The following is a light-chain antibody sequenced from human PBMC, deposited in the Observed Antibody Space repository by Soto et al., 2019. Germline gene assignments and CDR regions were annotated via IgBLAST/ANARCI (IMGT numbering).Light chain of an antibody. CDR3: QQYDNLLRIT. J-gene: IGKJ5*01. V-gene: IGKV1-33*01. CDR1: QDISNY. Sequence: DIQMTQSPSSLSASVGDRVTITCQASQDISNYLNWYQQKPGKAPKLLIYDASNLETGVPSRFSGSGSGTDFTFTISSLQAEDIATYYCQQYDNLLRITFGQGTRLEIK. CDR2: DAS.